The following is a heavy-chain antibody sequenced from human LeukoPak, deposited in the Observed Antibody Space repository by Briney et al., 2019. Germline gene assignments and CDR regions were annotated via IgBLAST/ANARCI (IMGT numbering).Heavy chain of an antibody. D-gene: IGHD3-22*01. V-gene: IGHV4-30-2*01. J-gene: IGHJ3*02. CDR1: GGSISSGGYY. Sequence: PSETLSLTCTVSGGSISSGGYYWSWIRQPPGKGLEWIGYIYHSGSTYYNPSLKSRVTISVDRSKNQFSLKLSSVTAADTAVYYCARDSRDYYDSSGYYPDAFDIWGQGTMVTVSS. CDR3: ARDSRDYYDSSGYYPDAFDI. CDR2: IYHSGST.